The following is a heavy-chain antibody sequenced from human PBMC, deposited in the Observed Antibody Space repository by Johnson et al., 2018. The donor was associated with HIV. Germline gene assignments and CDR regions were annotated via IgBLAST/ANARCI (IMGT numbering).Heavy chain of an antibody. J-gene: IGHJ3*02. D-gene: IGHD3-3*01. CDR1: GFTVSSNY. CDR2: IWYDGSNK. V-gene: IGHV3-33*06. CDR3: AKEITIFGVVRDDAFDI. Sequence: QVQLVESGGGLVQPGGSLRLSCAASGFTVSSNYMSWVRQAPGKGLEWVAVIWYDGSNKYYADSVKGRFTISRDNSKNTLYLQMNSLRAEDTAVYYCAKEITIFGVVRDDAFDIWGQGTMVTVSS.